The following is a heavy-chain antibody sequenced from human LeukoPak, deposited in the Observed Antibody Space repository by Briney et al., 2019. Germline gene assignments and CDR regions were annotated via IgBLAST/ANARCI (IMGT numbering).Heavy chain of an antibody. CDR1: GFTFSGYE. CDR2: ISSSGSII. Sequence: GGSLRLSCAASGFTFSGYEMKWVRQAPGKGLEWVSYISSSGSIIHYADSVKGRFTISRDNTKNSLYLQMNSLAAEDTAVYYCARDGAVAGIENDCWGEGTLVSVSS. CDR3: ARDGAVAGIENDC. J-gene: IGHJ4*02. V-gene: IGHV3-48*03. D-gene: IGHD6-19*01.